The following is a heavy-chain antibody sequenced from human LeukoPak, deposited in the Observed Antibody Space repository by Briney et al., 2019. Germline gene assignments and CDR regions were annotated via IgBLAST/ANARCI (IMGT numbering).Heavy chain of an antibody. Sequence: SSVKVSCKASGGTFRNYPISWVRQAPGQGLEWMGGILPIFRMTNYAEKFQGRVTITADESTTTAYLELNCLRSEDTAVYYCAICSSTWSGDRPDSWGQGSLVTVSS. CDR1: GGTFRNYP. J-gene: IGHJ4*02. V-gene: IGHV1-69*01. CDR3: AICSSTWSGDRPDS. D-gene: IGHD2-2*01. CDR2: ILPIFRMT.